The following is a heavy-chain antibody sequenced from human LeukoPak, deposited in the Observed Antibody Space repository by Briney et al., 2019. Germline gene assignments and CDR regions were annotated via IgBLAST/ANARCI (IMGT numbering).Heavy chain of an antibody. J-gene: IGHJ4*02. CDR2: ISGSGGST. Sequence: GGSLRLSCAASGFTFSSYAMSWVRQAPGKGLEWVSAISGSGGSTYYADSVKGRFTISRDNSKNTLHLQMNSLRAEDTAVYYCAKPKYYYGSGSFLQNGFDYWGQGTLVTVSS. CDR1: GFTFSSYA. CDR3: AKPKYYYGSGSFLQNGFDY. D-gene: IGHD3-10*01. V-gene: IGHV3-23*01.